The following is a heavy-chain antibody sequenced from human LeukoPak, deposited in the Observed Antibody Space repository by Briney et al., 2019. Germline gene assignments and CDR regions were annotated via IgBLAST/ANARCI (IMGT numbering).Heavy chain of an antibody. CDR3: ARDFDYYDAEGYFDY. CDR1: GYTFTSYY. Sequence: ASVKVSCKASGYTFTSYYMHWVRQAPGQGLEWMGIINPSGGSTSYAQKFQGRVTMTTDTSTSTAYMELRSLRSDDTAVYYCARDFDYYDAEGYFDYWGQGTLVTVSS. V-gene: IGHV1-46*01. CDR2: INPSGGST. J-gene: IGHJ4*02. D-gene: IGHD3-22*01.